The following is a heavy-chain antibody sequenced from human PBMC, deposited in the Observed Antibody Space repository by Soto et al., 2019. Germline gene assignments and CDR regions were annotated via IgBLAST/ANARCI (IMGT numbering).Heavy chain of an antibody. Sequence: SQTLSLTCAITGDSVSSNSAGWSWVRQSPSRGLEWLGRTHHRSKWYYEYAVSVRGRITINPDTSKNQYSLQLNSVTPEDTAVYFCARGEQYSGRIFDYWGQGTLVTVSS. J-gene: IGHJ4*01. V-gene: IGHV6-1*01. CDR1: GDSVSSNSAG. D-gene: IGHD1-26*01. CDR3: ARGEQYSGRIFDY. CDR2: THHRSKWYY.